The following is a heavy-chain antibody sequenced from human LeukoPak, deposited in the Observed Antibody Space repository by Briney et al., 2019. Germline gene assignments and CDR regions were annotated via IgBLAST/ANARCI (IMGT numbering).Heavy chain of an antibody. J-gene: IGHJ4*02. CDR1: GVSIWSSF. V-gene: IGHV3-53*01. D-gene: IGHD1-14*01. CDR2: IYSGGGT. Sequence: GGSLRLSCAASGVSIWSSFRGWVRQAPGKGLEWVSVIYSGGGTYYADSVKGRFTISRDNSKNTLYLQMNSLRAEDTAVYYCAREGIRFGGQGTLVTVSS. CDR3: AREGIRF.